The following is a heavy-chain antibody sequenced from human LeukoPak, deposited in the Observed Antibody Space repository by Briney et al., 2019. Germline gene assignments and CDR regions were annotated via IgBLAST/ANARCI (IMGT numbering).Heavy chain of an antibody. V-gene: IGHV1-2*02. CDR3: ARGLTVTPIDY. J-gene: IGHJ4*02. D-gene: IGHD4-17*01. CDR1: GYTFTGDY. CDR2: INPNSGGT. Sequence: ASVKVSCKASGYTFTGDYIHWLRQAPGQGLEWMGWINPNSGGTNYAQNFQGRVTMTRDTSISTAYMELSRLKSDDTAVYYCARGLTVTPIDYWGQGTLVTVSS.